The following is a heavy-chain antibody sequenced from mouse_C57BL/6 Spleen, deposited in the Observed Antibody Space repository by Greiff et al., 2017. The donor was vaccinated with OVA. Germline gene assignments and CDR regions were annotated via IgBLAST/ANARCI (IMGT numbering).Heavy chain of an antibody. CDR2: INPSSGYT. V-gene: IGHV1-4*01. J-gene: IGHJ1*03. D-gene: IGHD2-4*01. CDR3: ARCDYEWYFDV. CDR1: GYTFTSYT. Sequence: VQLQQSGAELARPGASVKMSCKASGYTFTSYTMHWVKQRPGQGLEWIGYINPSSGYTKYNQKFKDKATLTADKSSSTAYMQLSSLTSEDSAVYYCARCDYEWYFDVWGTGTTVTVSS.